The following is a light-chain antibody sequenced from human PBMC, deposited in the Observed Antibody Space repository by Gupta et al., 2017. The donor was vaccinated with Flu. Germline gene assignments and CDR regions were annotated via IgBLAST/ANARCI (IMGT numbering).Light chain of an antibody. J-gene: IGLJ2*01. Sequence: SYELTQPPSMSVSPGQTARITCSGDALPKQYAYWYQQKPGQAPGLLIYNDTERPSGIPERVSGSSSGTTVTLTISGVQAEDEADYYCQSTDITGTYPVFGGGTKLTVL. CDR2: NDT. CDR3: QSTDITGTYPV. V-gene: IGLV3-25*02. CDR1: ALPKQY.